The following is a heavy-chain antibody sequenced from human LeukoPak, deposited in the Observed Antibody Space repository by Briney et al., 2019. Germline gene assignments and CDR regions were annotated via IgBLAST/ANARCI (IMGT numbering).Heavy chain of an antibody. CDR1: GGSISSYY. J-gene: IGHJ5*02. V-gene: IGHV4-59*01. CDR2: IYYSGST. D-gene: IGHD2-2*01. CDR3: AREFSSTSGEHWFDP. Sequence: SETLSLTCTVSGGSISSYYWSWIRPPPGKGLEWIGYIYYSGSTNYNPSLKSRATISVDTSKNQFSLKLSSVTAADTAVYYCAREFSSTSGEHWFDPWGQGTLVTVSS.